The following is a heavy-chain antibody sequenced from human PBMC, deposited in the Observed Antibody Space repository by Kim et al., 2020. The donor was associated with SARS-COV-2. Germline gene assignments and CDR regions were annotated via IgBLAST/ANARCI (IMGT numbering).Heavy chain of an antibody. CDR3: ARAGLGIVGARGFDP. J-gene: IGHJ5*02. D-gene: IGHD1-26*01. V-gene: IGHV4-30-2*05. Sequence: PSLKSRVTISVDTSKKQFSLKLSSVTAADTAVYYCARAGLGIVGARGFDPWGQGTLVTVSS.